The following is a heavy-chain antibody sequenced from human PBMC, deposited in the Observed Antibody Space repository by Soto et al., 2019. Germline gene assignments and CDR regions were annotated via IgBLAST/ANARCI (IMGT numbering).Heavy chain of an antibody. J-gene: IGHJ4*02. V-gene: IGHV4-38-2*01. Sequence: PSETLSLTCGVSGFPVSYGYYWGWIRQPPGKGLEWLGSIYQSGKTYYNPSLKRRLTLSMDTSKNEFSVRLRSVTAADTAVYFCARLYCSSVSCYNDYWGPGVQVTVSS. CDR1: GFPVSYGYY. CDR2: IYQSGKT. D-gene: IGHD2-2*01. CDR3: ARLYCSSVSCYNDY.